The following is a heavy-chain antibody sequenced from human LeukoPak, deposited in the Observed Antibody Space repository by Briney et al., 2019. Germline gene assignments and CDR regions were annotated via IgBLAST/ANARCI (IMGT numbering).Heavy chain of an antibody. D-gene: IGHD2/OR15-2a*01. J-gene: IGHJ4*02. V-gene: IGHV3-53*01. CDR3: ARDSSSFPNYFDL. Sequence: PGGSLRLSCAASGFTVGDNYMSWVRQAPGKGLEWVSLIYSAGDTFYSDSVRGRFTISRDNSKNTLYLQMNSLRAEDTAFYYCARDSSSFPNYFDLWGQGTLVTVSS. CDR2: IYSAGDT. CDR1: GFTVGDNY.